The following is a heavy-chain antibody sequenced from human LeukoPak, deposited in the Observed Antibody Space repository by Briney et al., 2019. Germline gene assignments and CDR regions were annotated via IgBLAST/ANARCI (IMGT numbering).Heavy chain of an antibody. D-gene: IGHD6-6*01. V-gene: IGHV1-2*02. CDR1: GYTFTSYY. CDR3: ARVRYSSSLWY. J-gene: IGHJ4*02. CDR2: INPNSGGT. Sequence: ASVKVSCRASGYTFTSYYMHWVRQAPGQGLEWMGWINPNSGGTNYAQKFQGRVTMTRDTSISTAYMELSRLRSDDTAVYYCARVRYSSSLWYWGQGTLVTVSS.